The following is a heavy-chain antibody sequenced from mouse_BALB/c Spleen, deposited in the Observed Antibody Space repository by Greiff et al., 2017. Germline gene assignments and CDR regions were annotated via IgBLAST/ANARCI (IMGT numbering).Heavy chain of an antibody. V-gene: IGHV3-8*02. Sequence: EVKLMESGPSLVKPSQTLSLTCSVTGDSITSGYWNWIRKFPGNKLEYMGYISYSGSTYYNPSLKSRISITRDTSKNQYYLQLNSVTTEDTATYYCARWTARATYAMDYWGQGTTLTVSS. CDR1: GDSITSGY. CDR3: ARWTARATYAMDY. J-gene: IGHJ2*01. CDR2: ISYSGST. D-gene: IGHD3-2*01.